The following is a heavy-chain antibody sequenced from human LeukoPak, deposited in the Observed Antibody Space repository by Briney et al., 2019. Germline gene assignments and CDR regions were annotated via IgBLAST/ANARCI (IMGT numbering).Heavy chain of an antibody. Sequence: HPGGSLRLSCAAPGLIFDNYAIHWVRQAPGKGLEWVSLISGDGGSTFYADSVRGRFTISRDNTRKSLSLQMSSLRSEDTALYYCARESETSGWYDYWGQGTLVTVSS. J-gene: IGHJ4*02. CDR2: ISGDGGST. CDR3: ARESETSGWYDY. CDR1: GLIFDNYA. D-gene: IGHD6-19*01. V-gene: IGHV3-43*02.